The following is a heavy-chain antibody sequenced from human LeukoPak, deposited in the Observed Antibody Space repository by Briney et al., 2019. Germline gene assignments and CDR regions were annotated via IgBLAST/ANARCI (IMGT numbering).Heavy chain of an antibody. Sequence: SETLSLTCGVSGYSISSGYYWGWIRQPPGKGLEWIGSIYNSGNTYYNPSLKSRVTISVDTSKNQFSLNLSSVTAADTAVYYCARLARYCSCTTCYHFDYWGQGTLVTVSS. CDR2: IYNSGNT. CDR1: GYSISSGYY. V-gene: IGHV4-38-2*01. CDR3: ARLARYCSCTTCYHFDY. J-gene: IGHJ4*02. D-gene: IGHD2-2*01.